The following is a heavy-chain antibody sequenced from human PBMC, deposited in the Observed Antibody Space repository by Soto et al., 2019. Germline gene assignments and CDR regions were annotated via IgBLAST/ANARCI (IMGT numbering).Heavy chain of an antibody. D-gene: IGHD3-10*01. Sequence: QVQLVESGGGVVQPGRSLRLSCAASGFAFSSYAMHWVRQAPGKGLEWVAVVSYDGYTKYYADSVKGRFTISRDNSKNTLYLQVNSLRTEDTAVYYCAKSEFYYGSRSYEDYHYYYGLDVWGQGATVTVSS. CDR1: GFAFSSYA. CDR3: AKSEFYYGSRSYEDYHYYYGLDV. V-gene: IGHV3-30-3*02. J-gene: IGHJ6*02. CDR2: VSYDGYTK.